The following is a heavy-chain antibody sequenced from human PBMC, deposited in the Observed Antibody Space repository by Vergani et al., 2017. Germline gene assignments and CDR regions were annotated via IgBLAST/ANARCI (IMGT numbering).Heavy chain of an antibody. J-gene: IGHJ4*02. V-gene: IGHV4-31*03. Sequence: QVQLQESGPGLVKPSQTLSLTCTVSGDSISRGGYYWNWIRQHPGKRLEWIGYIYYSGSTNYNSSLKSRVSMSVDTSKNQFSLRLSSVTAADTAVYYCAREVATEGFAYWGQGTLVTFSS. CDR3: AREVATEGFAY. CDR1: GDSISRGGYY. CDR2: IYYSGST. D-gene: IGHD2-21*02.